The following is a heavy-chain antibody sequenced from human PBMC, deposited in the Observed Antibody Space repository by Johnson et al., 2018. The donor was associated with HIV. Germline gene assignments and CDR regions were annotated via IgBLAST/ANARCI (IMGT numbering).Heavy chain of an antibody. Sequence: QVQLVESGGGVVQPGRSLRLSCAASKFTFNSYTLHWVRQAPGKGLEWVAVISYDGSNTYYADSVKGRFTISRDNSKNTLYLQMNSLRAEDTAVYYCARGANSGSYFGAFDIWGRGTMVTVSS. J-gene: IGHJ3*02. D-gene: IGHD1-26*01. CDR1: KFTFNSYT. CDR2: ISYDGSNT. CDR3: ARGANSGSYFGAFDI. V-gene: IGHV3-30*04.